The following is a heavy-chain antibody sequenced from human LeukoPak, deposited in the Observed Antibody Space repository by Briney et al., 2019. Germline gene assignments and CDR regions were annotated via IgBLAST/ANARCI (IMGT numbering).Heavy chain of an antibody. V-gene: IGHV3-23*01. Sequence: GGSLRLSCAASGFTFSSYAMSWVRQAPGKGLEWVSAISGSGGSTYYADSVKGRFTISRDNSKNTLYLQMNSLRAEDTAVYYCSKDMETSDFVSHIGGATKYFDYWGQGTLVTVSS. D-gene: IGHD1-26*01. CDR3: SKDMETSDFVSHIGGATKYFDY. CDR1: GFTFSSYA. J-gene: IGHJ4*02. CDR2: ISGSGGST.